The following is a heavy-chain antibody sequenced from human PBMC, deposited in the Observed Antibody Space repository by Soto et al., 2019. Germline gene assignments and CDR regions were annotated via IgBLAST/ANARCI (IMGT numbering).Heavy chain of an antibody. CDR3: ARLSITMIVAGGFDY. CDR2: IYYSGST. V-gene: IGHV4-39*01. J-gene: IGHJ4*02. CDR1: GSSISSSRYY. Sequence: SETLSLTCTVSGSSISSSRYYWCWIRQPPGKGLGWIGSIYYSGSTYYNPSLKSRVTISVDTSKNQFSLKLSSVTAADTAVYYCARLSITMIVAGGFDYWGQGTLVTVS. D-gene: IGHD3-22*01.